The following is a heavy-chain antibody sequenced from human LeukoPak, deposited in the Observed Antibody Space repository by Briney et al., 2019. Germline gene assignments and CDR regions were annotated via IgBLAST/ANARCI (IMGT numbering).Heavy chain of an antibody. CDR2: ISYSGST. Sequence: SQTLSLTCTVSGGSISSGNYYWSWIRQRPGKGLEWIENISYSGSTHYSPSLTGRLTISVDTSKNQFSLRLTSVTAADTAVYYCARTPAGYSSGWLHYWGQGTLVTVSS. V-gene: IGHV4-31*03. D-gene: IGHD6-19*01. CDR3: ARTPAGYSSGWLHY. CDR1: GGSISSGNYY. J-gene: IGHJ4*02.